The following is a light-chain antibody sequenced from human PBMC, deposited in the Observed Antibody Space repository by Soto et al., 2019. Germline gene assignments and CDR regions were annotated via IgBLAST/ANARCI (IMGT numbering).Light chain of an antibody. J-gene: IGKJ3*01. Sequence: DIQMTQSPSSLSASVGDRVTITCQASQDISNYLNWYQQKPGKAPKLLIYDASNLETGVPSRFSRSGSATDFTCTISSLQPEDIEAYYCQQYDNLLFTFGPGTKVDIK. CDR2: DAS. CDR1: QDISNY. V-gene: IGKV1-33*01. CDR3: QQYDNLLFT.